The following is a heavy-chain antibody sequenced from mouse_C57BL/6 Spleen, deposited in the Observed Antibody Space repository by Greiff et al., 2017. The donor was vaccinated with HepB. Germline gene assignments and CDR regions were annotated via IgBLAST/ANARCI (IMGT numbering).Heavy chain of an antibody. D-gene: IGHD2-5*01. CDR1: GFSLTSYG. CDR3: ARKGDSNYPFAY. CDR2: IWSGGST. V-gene: IGHV2-2*01. Sequence: VQLQQSGPGLVQPSQSLSITCTVSGFSLTSYGVHWVRQSPGKGLEWLGVIWSGGSTDYNAAFISRLSISKDNSKSQVFFKMNGLQADDTAIYYCARKGDSNYPFAYWGQGTLVTVSA. J-gene: IGHJ3*01.